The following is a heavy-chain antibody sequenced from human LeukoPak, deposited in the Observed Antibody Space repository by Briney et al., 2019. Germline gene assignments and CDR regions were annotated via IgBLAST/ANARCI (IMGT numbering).Heavy chain of an antibody. J-gene: IGHJ4*02. Sequence: GGSLRLSCAASGFTFSNNAMSWVRQAPGKGLEWVSATSTSGGSAYYADSVKGRFTISRDNSKNTLYLQMDSLRADDTAVYYCARYSGSYYYPPAWDLWGQGTLDTVSS. CDR2: TSTSGGSA. CDR1: GFTFSNNA. V-gene: IGHV3-23*01. D-gene: IGHD1-26*01. CDR3: ARYSGSYYYPPAWDL.